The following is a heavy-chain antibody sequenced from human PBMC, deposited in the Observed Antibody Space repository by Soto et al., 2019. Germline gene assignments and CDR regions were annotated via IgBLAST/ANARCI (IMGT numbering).Heavy chain of an antibody. CDR2: INHSGST. J-gene: IGHJ6*02. CDR1: GGSFSGYY. Sequence: SETLSLTCAVYGGSFSGYYWSWIRQPPGKGLEWIGEINHSGSTNYNPSLKSRVTISVDTSKNQFSLKLSSVTAADTAVYYCARGSGYYYYYGMDVWGHGTTVTVSS. V-gene: IGHV4-34*01. CDR3: ARGSGYYYYYGMDV.